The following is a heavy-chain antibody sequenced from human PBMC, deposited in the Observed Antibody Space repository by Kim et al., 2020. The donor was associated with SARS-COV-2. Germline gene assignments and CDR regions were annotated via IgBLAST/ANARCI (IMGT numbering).Heavy chain of an antibody. J-gene: IGHJ5*02. Sequence: NYSPSFQGHVTISADKSISTDYLQWSSLKASDTAMYYCARHYYDSSGYLTWGQGTLVTVSS. CDR3: ARHYYDSSGYLT. V-gene: IGHV5-10-1*01. D-gene: IGHD3-22*01.